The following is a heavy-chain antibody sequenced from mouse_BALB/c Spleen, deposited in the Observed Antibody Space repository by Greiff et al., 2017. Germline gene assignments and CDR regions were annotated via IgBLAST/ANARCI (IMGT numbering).Heavy chain of an antibody. CDR1: GFTFSSYG. CDR2: ISSGGSYT. D-gene: IGHD2-10*01. J-gene: IGHJ4*01. Sequence: EVKLMESGGDLVKPGGSLKLSCAASGFTFSSYGMSWVRQTPDKRLEWVATISSGGSYTYYPDSVKGRFTISRDNARNILYLQMSSLRSEDTAMYYCARSPTMSYAMDYWGQGTSVTVSS. V-gene: IGHV5-6*01. CDR3: ARSPTMSYAMDY.